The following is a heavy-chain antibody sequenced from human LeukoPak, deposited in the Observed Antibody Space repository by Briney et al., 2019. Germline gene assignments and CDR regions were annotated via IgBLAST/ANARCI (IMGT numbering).Heavy chain of an antibody. CDR1: GGSISGSGYY. D-gene: IGHD3-16*01. CDR3: ASPLGGFDN. V-gene: IGHV4-39*01. J-gene: IGHJ4*02. CDR2: IYYTGST. Sequence: SETLSLTCSVSGGSISGSGYYWAWIRQPPGKALEWIGSIYYTGSTHYNSSLKSRVIISIDTSKNQFSVKMSSVTAADTAVYYCASPLGGFDNWGQGTLVTVSS.